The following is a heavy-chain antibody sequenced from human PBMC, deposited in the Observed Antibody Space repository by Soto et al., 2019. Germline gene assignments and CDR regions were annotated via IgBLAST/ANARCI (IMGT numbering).Heavy chain of an antibody. J-gene: IGHJ4*02. V-gene: IGHV3-23*01. CDR2: IGAVGIST. Sequence: GGSLRLSCAASGFTFSSYAMSWVRQAPGKGLEWVSSIGAVGISTYYADPVKGRFTISRDNSRDTLYLQMSSLRADDTGMYYWARLSYLDYWGQGTRVNVSS. CDR1: GFTFSSYA. CDR3: ARLSYLDY.